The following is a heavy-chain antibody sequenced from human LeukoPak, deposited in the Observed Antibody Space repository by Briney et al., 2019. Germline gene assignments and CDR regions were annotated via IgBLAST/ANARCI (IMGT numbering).Heavy chain of an antibody. CDR2: IIPIFGTA. CDR1: GGTFSSYA. CDR3: ARSPVVKGTYYYDENWFDP. V-gene: IGHV1-69*13. J-gene: IGHJ5*02. Sequence: SVKVSCKASGGTFSSYAISWVRQAPGQGLEWMGGIIPIFGTANYAQKFQGRVTITADESTSTAYMELSSLRSEDTAVYYCARSPVVKGTYYYDENWFDPWGQGTLVTVSS. D-gene: IGHD3-22*01.